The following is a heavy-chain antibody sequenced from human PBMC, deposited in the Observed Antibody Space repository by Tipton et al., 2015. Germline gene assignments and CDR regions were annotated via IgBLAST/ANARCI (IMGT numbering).Heavy chain of an antibody. Sequence: SLRLSCAASGFTFSSYAMNWLRQAPGKGLEWVSYISVSSTSIYYADSVKGRFAISRDNAKDSLSLQMNSLRDDDTAVYYCAREGFSYDSSSSYFDLWGQGTLVTVSS. V-gene: IGHV3-48*02. CDR1: GFTFSSYA. D-gene: IGHD3-16*01. CDR2: ISVSSTSI. J-gene: IGHJ4*02. CDR3: AREGFSYDSSSSYFDL.